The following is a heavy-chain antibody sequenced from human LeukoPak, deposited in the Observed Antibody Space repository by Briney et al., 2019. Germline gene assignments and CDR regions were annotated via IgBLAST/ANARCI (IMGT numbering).Heavy chain of an antibody. J-gene: IGHJ4*02. D-gene: IGHD3-9*01. CDR1: GFSFDDYP. V-gene: IGHV3-49*04. CDR2: IRSKAYGGTT. CDR3: TRVADWYEADY. Sequence: GGSLRLSCTASGFSFDDYPMSWVRQAPGKGLEWVGFIRSKAYGGTTEYAASVKGRFTISRDDSKSIAYLQMNSLKTEDTAVYCCTRVADWYEADYWGQGTLVTVSS.